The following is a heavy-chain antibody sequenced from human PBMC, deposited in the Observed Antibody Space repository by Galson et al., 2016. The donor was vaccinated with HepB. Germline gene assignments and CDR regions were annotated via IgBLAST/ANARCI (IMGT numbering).Heavy chain of an antibody. D-gene: IGHD1-26*01. J-gene: IGHJ5*01. CDR1: GDSFTSYY. V-gene: IGHV4-59*12. Sequence: SETLSLTCTVSGDSFTSYYWSWIRQPPGKGLEWIGYIYSTVTTNYNPSLKSRVTMSIETTKNQFSLRLSSMTAAATAVYYCARDFSGSFDSWGQGILVTVSS. CDR3: ARDFSGSFDS. CDR2: IYSTVTT.